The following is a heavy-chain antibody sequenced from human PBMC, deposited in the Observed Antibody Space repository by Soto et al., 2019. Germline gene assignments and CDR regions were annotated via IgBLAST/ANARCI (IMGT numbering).Heavy chain of an antibody. CDR1: GGSFSGYY. CDR2: INHSGST. J-gene: IGHJ6*02. CDR3: ASLYCSSTSCLEGYGVDV. V-gene: IGHV4-34*01. Sequence: PSETLSLTCAVYGGSFSGYYWSWIRQPPGKGLEWIGEINHSGSTNYNPSLKSRVTISVDTSKNQFSLKLSSVTAADTAVYYCASLYCSSTSCLEGYGVDVWGQGTTVTLSS. D-gene: IGHD2-2*01.